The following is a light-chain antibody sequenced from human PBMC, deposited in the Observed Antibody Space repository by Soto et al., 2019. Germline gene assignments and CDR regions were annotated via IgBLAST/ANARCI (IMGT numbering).Light chain of an antibody. V-gene: IGLV2-23*02. Sequence: QPVLTQPASVSGSPGQSITISCTGTSRDVGLYNLVSWYQQLPGKAPKLIIYEVSERPSGISDRFSGSKSGNTASLTISGLQDGDEADYYCCSYVGSSILMFGGGTKLTVL. CDR1: SRDVGLYNL. J-gene: IGLJ3*02. CDR2: EVS. CDR3: CSYVGSSILM.